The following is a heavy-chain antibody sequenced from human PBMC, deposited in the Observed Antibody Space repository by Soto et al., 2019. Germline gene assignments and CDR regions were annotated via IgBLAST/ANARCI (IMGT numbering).Heavy chain of an antibody. V-gene: IGHV4-30-2*01. CDR3: ARDSRHYYYGMDV. CDR2: IYHSGST. Sequence: QLQLQESGSGLVKPSQTLSLTCAVSGGSISSGGYSWSWIRQPPGKGLAWIGYIYHSGSTYYNPSLHSRVTRSVDRSKSQFSLKLSSVTAADTAVYYCARDSRHYYYGMDVWGQVTTVTVSS. J-gene: IGHJ6*02. CDR1: GGSISSGGYS.